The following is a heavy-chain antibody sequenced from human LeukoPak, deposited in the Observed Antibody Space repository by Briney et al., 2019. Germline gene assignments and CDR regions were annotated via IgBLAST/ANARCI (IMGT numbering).Heavy chain of an antibody. CDR3: AKGYSGINSGADH. CDR1: GFTFSSYA. Sequence: PGRSLRLSCAASGFTFSSYAMNWVRQAPGKGLEWVSVISYSGGSTFCPASVRGRFTISRDNSKNTLYLQLNSLRVEDTAIYYCAKGYSGINSGADHWGQGTLVTVS. J-gene: IGHJ4*02. V-gene: IGHV3-23*01. CDR2: ISYSGGST. D-gene: IGHD4-17*01.